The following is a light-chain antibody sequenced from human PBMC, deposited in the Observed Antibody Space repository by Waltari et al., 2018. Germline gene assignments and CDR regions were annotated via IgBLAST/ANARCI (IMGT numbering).Light chain of an antibody. Sequence: EIVLTQSPGTLSLSPGDRATLSCRASQSVSSSHLAWYQQKPGQAPRLLIYGASSRATGIPDTFSGSGSGTDFTLTISRLEPEDFAVYYCQQYGSLWTFGQGTKVEIK. CDR3: QQYGSLWT. CDR2: GAS. CDR1: QSVSSSH. J-gene: IGKJ1*01. V-gene: IGKV3-20*01.